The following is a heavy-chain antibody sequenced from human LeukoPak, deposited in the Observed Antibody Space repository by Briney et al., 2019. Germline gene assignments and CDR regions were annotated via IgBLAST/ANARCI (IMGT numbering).Heavy chain of an antibody. D-gene: IGHD3-16*02. Sequence: GGSLRLSCAASGFTFTTYSMNWVRQAPGKELEWVSYISGDTNTIYYADSVEGRFTISRDNAKNSLYLQMNSLRAEDTAVYYCARTRYNWFDPWGQGTLVTVSS. V-gene: IGHV3-48*04. J-gene: IGHJ5*02. CDR2: ISGDTNTI. CDR1: GFTFTTYS. CDR3: ARTRYNWFDP.